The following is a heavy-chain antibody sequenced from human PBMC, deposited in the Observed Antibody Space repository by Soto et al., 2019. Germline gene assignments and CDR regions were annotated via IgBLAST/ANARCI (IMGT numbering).Heavy chain of an antibody. V-gene: IGHV5-51*03. J-gene: IGHJ5*02. CDR1: GYSFTSYW. CDR2: IYPGDSDT. Sequence: EVQLVQSGAEVKKPGESLKISCKGSGYSFTSYWIGWVRQMPGKGLEWMGIIYPGDSDTRYSPSFQGQVTISADKSISTAYPQWSSLQASDTAMYYCARPRDILTGYPPGELDPWGQGTLVTVSS. CDR3: ARPRDILTGYPPGELDP. D-gene: IGHD3-9*01.